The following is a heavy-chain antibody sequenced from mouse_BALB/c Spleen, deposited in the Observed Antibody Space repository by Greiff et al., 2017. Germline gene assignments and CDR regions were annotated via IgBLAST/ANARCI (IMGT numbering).Heavy chain of an antibody. J-gene: IGHJ2*01. Sequence: EVKLQESGPGLVKPSQSLSLTCTVTGYSITSDYAWNWIRQFPGNKLEWMGYISYSGSTSYNPSLKSRISITRDTSKNQFFLQLNSVTTEDTATYYCARYDGYYFDYWGQGTTLTVSS. D-gene: IGHD2-3*01. CDR3: ARYDGYYFDY. CDR1: GYSITSDYA. CDR2: ISYSGST. V-gene: IGHV3-2*02.